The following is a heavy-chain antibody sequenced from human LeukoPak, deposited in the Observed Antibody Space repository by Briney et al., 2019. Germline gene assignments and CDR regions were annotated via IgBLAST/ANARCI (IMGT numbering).Heavy chain of an antibody. Sequence: GGSLRLSCAASGFTFSTYGMHWVRQAPGKGLEWVAFIRYDGSNKYYADSVKGRFTISRDNSKNTLYLQMNSLRAEDTAVYYCARIQVDTAMAHDAFDIWGQGTMVIVSS. V-gene: IGHV3-30*02. CDR3: ARIQVDTAMAHDAFDI. J-gene: IGHJ3*02. CDR1: GFTFSTYG. D-gene: IGHD5-18*01. CDR2: IRYDGSNK.